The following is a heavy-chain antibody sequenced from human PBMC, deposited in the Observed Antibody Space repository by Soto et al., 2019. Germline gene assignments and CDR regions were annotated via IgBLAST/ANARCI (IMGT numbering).Heavy chain of an antibody. CDR1: GGSISSYY. CDR2: IYYSGST. Sequence: PSETLSLTCTVSGGSISSYYWSWIRQPPGKGLEWIGYIYYSGSTNYNPSLKSRVTISVDTSKNQFSLKLSSVTAADTAVYYCARDGNEHTKGWRAFDIWGQGTMVTVSS. J-gene: IGHJ3*02. CDR3: ARDGNEHTKGWRAFDI. D-gene: IGHD2-15*01. V-gene: IGHV4-59*01.